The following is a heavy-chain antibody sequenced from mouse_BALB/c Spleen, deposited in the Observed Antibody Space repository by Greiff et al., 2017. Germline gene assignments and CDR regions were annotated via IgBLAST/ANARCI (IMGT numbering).Heavy chain of an antibody. V-gene: IGHV1-5*01. CDR3: TAFAWFAY. CDR2: IYPGNSDT. Sequence: VQLQQSGTGLVRPGASVKMSCKASGYTFTSYWMHWVKQRPGQGLEWIGAIYPGNSDTSYNQKFKGKAKLTAVTSTSTAYMELSSLTNEDSAVYYCTAFAWFAYWGQGTLVTVSA. J-gene: IGHJ3*01. CDR1: GYTFTSYW.